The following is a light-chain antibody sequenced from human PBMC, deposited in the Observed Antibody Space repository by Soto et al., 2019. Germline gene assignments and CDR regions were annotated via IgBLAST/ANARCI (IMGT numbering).Light chain of an antibody. J-gene: IGKJ4*01. V-gene: IGKV1-5*01. Sequence: DIQMTQSPSTLSASVGDRVTITCRASQTIRTYLAWCQQKPGKPPKILIYDASSLEGGVPSRFGGSGSGTEFTLTISSLQPDDFATYYCQQYNDYPLTFGGGTKVDIK. CDR2: DAS. CDR3: QQYNDYPLT. CDR1: QTIRTY.